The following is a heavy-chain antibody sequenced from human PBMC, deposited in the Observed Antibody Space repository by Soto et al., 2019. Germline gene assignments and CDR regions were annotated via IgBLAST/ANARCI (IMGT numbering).Heavy chain of an antibody. CDR1: GGSVNGYY. CDR3: ATRITVFGLLIPPFDP. CDR2: INHTGGT. Sequence: TSETLSLTCAVYGGSVNGYYWNWIRQPPGKGLEWIGEINHTGGTHYNPSLKSRVTMSVDTAKNQFSLRLSSVTAADTAIYYCATRITVFGLLIPPFDPWGQGTQVTVSS. D-gene: IGHD3-3*01. J-gene: IGHJ5*02. V-gene: IGHV4-34*01.